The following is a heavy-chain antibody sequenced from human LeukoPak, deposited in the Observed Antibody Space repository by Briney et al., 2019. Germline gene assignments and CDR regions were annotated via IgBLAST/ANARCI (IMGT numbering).Heavy chain of an antibody. CDR3: ARLDVRRRDY. Sequence: GGSLRLSCAASGFTVSSNYMSWVRQAPGKGLEWVSVIYSGGSTCYADSVKGRFTISRDNSKNTLYLQMNSLRAEDTAVYYCARLDVRRRDYWGQGTLVTVSS. CDR1: GFTVSSNY. J-gene: IGHJ4*02. D-gene: IGHD2-2*03. V-gene: IGHV3-66*04. CDR2: IYSGGST.